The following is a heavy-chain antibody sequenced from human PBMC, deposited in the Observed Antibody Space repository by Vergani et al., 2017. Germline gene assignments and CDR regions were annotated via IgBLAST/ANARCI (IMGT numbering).Heavy chain of an antibody. V-gene: IGHV4-39*07. CDR1: GGSISSSSYY. J-gene: IGHJ3*02. CDR3: ARSEYYDFWSGYYEVGNEAFDI. D-gene: IGHD3-3*01. CDR2: IYYSGST. Sequence: QLQLQESGPGLVKPSETLSLTCTVSGGSISSSSYYWGWIRQPPGKGLEWIGSIYYSGSTYYNPSLKSRVPISVDTSKNQFSLKLSSVTAADTAVYYCARSEYYDFWSGYYEVGNEAFDIWGQGTMVTVSS.